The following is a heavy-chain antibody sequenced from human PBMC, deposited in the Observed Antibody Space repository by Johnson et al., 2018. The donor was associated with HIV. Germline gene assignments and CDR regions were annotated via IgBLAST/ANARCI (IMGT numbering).Heavy chain of an antibody. Sequence: QVQLVESGGGVVQPGGSLRLSCAASGFTFSSYGMHWVRQTPGTGLEWVTFIDYDGSHKYYADSVKGRFTISRDNSKNTLYLQMNSLRAEDTAGYYCARGVDGAFDIWGRGTMVTVSS. CDR2: IDYDGSHK. V-gene: IGHV3-30*02. CDR1: GFTFSSYG. D-gene: IGHD3-10*01. CDR3: ARGVDGAFDI. J-gene: IGHJ3*02.